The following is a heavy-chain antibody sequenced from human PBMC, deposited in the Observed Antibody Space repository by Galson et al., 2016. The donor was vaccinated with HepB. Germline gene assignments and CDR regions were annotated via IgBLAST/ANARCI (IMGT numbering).Heavy chain of an antibody. D-gene: IGHD4-11*01. CDR3: AKPDYSGRHTFDV. V-gene: IGHV4-39*01. Sequence: SETLSLTCTVSGGSISSSSHWWGWIRQPPGKGLEWIGNIFYTGSAYHNPSLKSRVSISVDTSKNQFSLKLTSVTAADTAVYYCAKPDYSGRHTFDVWGQGTMVTVSS. CDR1: GGSISSSSHW. J-gene: IGHJ3*01. CDR2: IFYTGSA.